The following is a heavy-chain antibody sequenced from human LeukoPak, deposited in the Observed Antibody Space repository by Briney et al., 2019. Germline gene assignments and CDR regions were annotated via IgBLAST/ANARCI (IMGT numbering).Heavy chain of an antibody. CDR2: IIPIFGTA. CDR3: ARGSSSWYWGDNWFDP. Sequence: ASVKVSCKASGGTFSSYAISWVRQAPGQGLEWMGGIIPIFGTANYAQKFQGRVTITADESTSTAYMELSSLRSEDTAVYYCARGSSSWYWGDNWFDPWGQGTLVTVSS. CDR1: GGTFSSYA. J-gene: IGHJ5*02. D-gene: IGHD6-13*01. V-gene: IGHV1-69*13.